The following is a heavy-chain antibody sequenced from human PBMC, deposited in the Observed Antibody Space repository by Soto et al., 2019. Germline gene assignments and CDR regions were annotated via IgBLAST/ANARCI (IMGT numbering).Heavy chain of an antibody. CDR2: ISSSGSTI. CDR1: GFTFSSYE. V-gene: IGHV3-48*03. D-gene: IGHD3-22*01. CDR3: ASGTNYYYDSSGYWYFQH. J-gene: IGHJ1*01. Sequence: PVGSLRLSCAASGFTFSSYEMNWVRQAPGKGLEWVSYISSSGSTIYYADSVKGRFTISRDNAKNSLYLQMNSLRAEDTAVYYCASGTNYYYDSSGYWYFQHWGQGTLVTVSS.